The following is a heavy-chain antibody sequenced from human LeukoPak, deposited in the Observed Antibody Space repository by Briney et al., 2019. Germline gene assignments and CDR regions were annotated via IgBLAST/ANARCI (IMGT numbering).Heavy chain of an antibody. V-gene: IGHV1-2*02. CDR2: INPNSGGT. D-gene: IGHD2-2*01. J-gene: IGHJ2*01. CDR1: ESGYSFTGYY. Sequence: ASVKVSCKASESGYSFTGYYMHWVRQAPGQGLEWMGWINPNSGGTNYAQKFQGRVTMTRDTSISTAYMELSRLRSDDTAVYYCARDHCSCTSCHDWYFDLWGRGTLVTVSS. CDR3: ARDHCSCTSCHDWYFDL.